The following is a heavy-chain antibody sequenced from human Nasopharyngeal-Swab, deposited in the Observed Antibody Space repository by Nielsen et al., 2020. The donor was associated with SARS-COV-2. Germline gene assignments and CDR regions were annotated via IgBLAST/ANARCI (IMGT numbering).Heavy chain of an antibody. V-gene: IGHV4-30-2*01. CDR3: ARDRGYGFGHTGWFDS. CDR2: ISHSGTT. D-gene: IGHD5-18*01. Sequence: WIRQPPRKGLEWIGYISHSGTTYYNPSLKSRLLIPLDRSENQFSLKLNSVTAADTAVYYCARDRGYGFGHTGWFDSWGQGTLVTVSS. J-gene: IGHJ5*01.